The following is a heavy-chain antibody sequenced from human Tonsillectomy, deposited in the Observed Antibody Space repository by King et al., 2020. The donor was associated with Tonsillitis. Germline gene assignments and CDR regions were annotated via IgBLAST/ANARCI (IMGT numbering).Heavy chain of an antibody. D-gene: IGHD3-22*01. V-gene: IGHV3-21*01. J-gene: IGHJ4*02. Sequence: VQLVESGGGLVKPGGSLRLSCAASGFTFSTYSMNWGRQAPGKGLEWVSSISGSRNYIYYADSVKGRLTISRDNAKNSLYLQMNSLRAEDTAVYYCARAYYYDSSGYYFFDYWGQGTLVTVSS. CDR3: ARAYYYDSSGYYFFDY. CDR2: ISGSRNYI. CDR1: GFTFSTYS.